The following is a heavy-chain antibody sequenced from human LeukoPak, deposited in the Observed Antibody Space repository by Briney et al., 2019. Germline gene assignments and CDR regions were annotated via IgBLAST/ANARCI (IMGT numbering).Heavy chain of an antibody. CDR2: INPNSGGT. D-gene: IGHD2-2*02. CDR3: ARVDTVVVPAGITWFDP. CDR1: GYTFTGYY. J-gene: IGHJ5*02. V-gene: IGHV1-2*02. Sequence: ASVTVSCKASGYTFTGYYMHWVRQAPGQGLEWMGWINPNSGGTNYAQKFQVRVTMSRDTSISTAYMELSRLRSDDTAVYYCARVDTVVVPAGITWFDPWGQGTLVTVSS.